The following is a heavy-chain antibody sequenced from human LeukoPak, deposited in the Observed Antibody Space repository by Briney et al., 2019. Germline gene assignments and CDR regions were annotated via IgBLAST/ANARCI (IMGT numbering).Heavy chain of an antibody. CDR1: GYTFTGYY. D-gene: IGHD3-22*01. J-gene: IGHJ1*01. V-gene: IGHV1-2*06. CDR3: ARELGSYYDSSGYEYFQH. Sequence: ASVKFSCKASGYTFTGYYMHWVRQAPGQGLEWMGRINPNSGGTNYAQKFQGRVTMTRDTSISTAYMELSRLRSDDTAVYYCARELGSYYDSSGYEYFQHWGQGTLVTVSS. CDR2: INPNSGGT.